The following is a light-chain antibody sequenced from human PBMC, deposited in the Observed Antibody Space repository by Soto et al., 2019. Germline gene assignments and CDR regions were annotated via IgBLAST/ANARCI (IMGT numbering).Light chain of an antibody. CDR1: QRVNNNF. CDR3: QQYDASPRT. CDR2: AAS. V-gene: IGKV3-20*01. Sequence: EIVLTQSPGTLSLSPGERATLSCRASQRVNNNFLAWYQHTTGQAPRLLMYAASSRATDIPDRFSGSGSGTDFTLTINRLEPEDFAVYYCQQYDASPRTFGQGTKVEI. J-gene: IGKJ1*01.